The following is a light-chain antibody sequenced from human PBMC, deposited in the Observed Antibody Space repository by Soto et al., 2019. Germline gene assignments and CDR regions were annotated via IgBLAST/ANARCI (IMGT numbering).Light chain of an antibody. J-gene: IGKJ5*01. CDR1: QSVYRS. Sequence: ELGMTQSAATLSVSPGGRATLSCRASQSVYRSLAWYQQKPGQAPRLLMYDASNRATGVPARFSGSGSGTEFTLTISSLQSEDFAVYYCQPYNNWISFGQGTRLEIK. CDR2: DAS. V-gene: IGKV3D-15*01. CDR3: QPYNNWIS.